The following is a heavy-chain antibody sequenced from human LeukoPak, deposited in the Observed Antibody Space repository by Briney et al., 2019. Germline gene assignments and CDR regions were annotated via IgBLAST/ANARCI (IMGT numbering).Heavy chain of an antibody. CDR1: GFTFSSYG. CDR2: IRYDGSNK. D-gene: IGHD6-13*01. J-gene: IGHJ2*01. CDR3: ARATRIVGYTSRELGHWYFDL. Sequence: PGGSLRLSCAASGFTFSSYGMHWVRQAPGRGLEWVAFIRYDGSNKYYADSVKGRFTISRVNAKNSLYVQMNSLRAEDTAVYYCARATRIVGYTSRELGHWYFDLWGRGTLVTVSS. V-gene: IGHV3-30*02.